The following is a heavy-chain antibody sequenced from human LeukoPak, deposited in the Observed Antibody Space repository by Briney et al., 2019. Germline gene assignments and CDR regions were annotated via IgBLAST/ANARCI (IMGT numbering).Heavy chain of an antibody. CDR2: IIPIFGTA. CDR1: GGTFSGYA. Sequence: SVKVSCKASGGTFSGYAISWVRQAPGQGLEWMGGIIPIFGTANYAQKFQGRVTITTDESTSTAYMELSSLSSEDTAVYYCARGFVLRFLEWSHPPDYYYMDVWGKGTTVTVSS. D-gene: IGHD3-3*01. J-gene: IGHJ6*03. CDR3: ARGFVLRFLEWSHPPDYYYMDV. V-gene: IGHV1-69*05.